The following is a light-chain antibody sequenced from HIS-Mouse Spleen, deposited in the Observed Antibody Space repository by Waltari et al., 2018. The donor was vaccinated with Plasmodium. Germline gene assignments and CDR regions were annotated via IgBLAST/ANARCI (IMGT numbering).Light chain of an antibody. V-gene: IGKV1-39*01. CDR3: QQSYSTPWT. CDR1: QSISSY. J-gene: IGKJ1*01. CDR2: AAS. Sequence: DIQMTQSPSSLSASVGDRFTINCRASQSISSYLNWYQQKPGKAPKLLIYAASSLQSGVPSRFSGSGSGTDFTLTISSLQPEDFATYYCQQSYSTPWTFGQGTKVEIK.